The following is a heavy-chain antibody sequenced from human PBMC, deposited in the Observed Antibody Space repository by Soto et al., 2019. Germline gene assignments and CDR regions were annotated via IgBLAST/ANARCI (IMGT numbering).Heavy chain of an antibody. CDR3: ARGTHYGSGSYYNLPLLDY. V-gene: IGHV4-61*01. CDR1: GGSVSSGSYY. CDR2: IYYSGST. J-gene: IGHJ4*02. Sequence: SSETLSLTCTVSGGSVSSGSYYWSWIRQPPGKGLEWIGYIYYSGSTNYNPSLKSRVTISVDTSKNQFSLKLSSVTAADTAVYYCARGTHYGSGSYYNLPLLDYWGQGTLVTVSS. D-gene: IGHD3-10*01.